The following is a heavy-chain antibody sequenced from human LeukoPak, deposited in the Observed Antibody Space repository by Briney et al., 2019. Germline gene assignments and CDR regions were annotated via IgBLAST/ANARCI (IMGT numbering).Heavy chain of an antibody. Sequence: GGSLRLSCAASGFTFSSYGMHWVRQAPGKGLEWVAVISYDGSNKYYADSVKGRFTISRDNSKNTLYLQMSSLRAEDTAVYYCAKDRAPSALGYYYYGMDVWGQGTTVTVSS. V-gene: IGHV3-30*18. D-gene: IGHD3-16*01. CDR1: GFTFSSYG. CDR2: ISYDGSNK. J-gene: IGHJ6*02. CDR3: AKDRAPSALGYYYYGMDV.